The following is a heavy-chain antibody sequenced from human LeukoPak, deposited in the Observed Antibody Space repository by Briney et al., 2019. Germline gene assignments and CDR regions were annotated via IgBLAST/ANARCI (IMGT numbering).Heavy chain of an antibody. Sequence: GGSLRLSCAASGFTFSSYWMSWVRQAPGKGLEWVAHIKQDGGEKYYVDSVKGRFTISRDNAKNALYLQMNSLRAEDTAVYFCARADFWSGYRMDHFDYWGQGTLVTVSS. J-gene: IGHJ4*02. CDR1: GFTFSSYW. V-gene: IGHV3-7*01. CDR3: ARADFWSGYRMDHFDY. CDR2: IKQDGGEK. D-gene: IGHD3-3*01.